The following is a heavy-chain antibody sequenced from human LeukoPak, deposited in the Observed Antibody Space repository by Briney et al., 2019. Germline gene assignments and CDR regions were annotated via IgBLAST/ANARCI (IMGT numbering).Heavy chain of an antibody. J-gene: IGHJ4*02. D-gene: IGHD6-13*01. CDR2: ISTSGTFI. CDR3: ATDRPGMAMTYYFDF. V-gene: IGHV3-21*01. Sequence: GGSLRLSCAASGFTFSSYTMNWVRQAPGKGLEWVSSISTSGTFIYYADSVTGRFTISRDKAKNSLYLQMNSLRAEDTAVYYCATDRPGMAMTYYFDFWGQGTLVTVSS. CDR1: GFTFSSYT.